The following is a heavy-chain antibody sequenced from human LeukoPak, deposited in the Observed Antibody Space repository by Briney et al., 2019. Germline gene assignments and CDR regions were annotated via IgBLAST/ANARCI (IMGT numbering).Heavy chain of an antibody. Sequence: PSETLSLTCFISGAAIRTYYWSCISQPPGKALEWIGYVYYSGSTDYNPSLKSRVTISVDTSKKQFSLNLNSVTAADTAVYYCSASKHLWLRGLFDYWGQGTLVTVSS. CDR3: SASKHLWLRGLFDY. D-gene: IGHD5-18*01. V-gene: IGHV4-59*01. CDR1: GAAIRTYY. CDR2: VYYSGST. J-gene: IGHJ4*02.